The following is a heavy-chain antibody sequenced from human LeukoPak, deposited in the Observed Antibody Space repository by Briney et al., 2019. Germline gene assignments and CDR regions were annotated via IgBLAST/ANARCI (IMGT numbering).Heavy chain of an antibody. J-gene: IGHJ4*02. CDR2: ISSSSSYI. CDR3: ARDLGGFDY. D-gene: IGHD3-10*01. V-gene: IGHV3-21*01. CDR1: GFTFRSYV. Sequence: PGRSLRLSCDTSGFTFRSYVMNWVRQAPGKGLEWVSSISSSSSYIYYADSVKGRFTISRDNAKNSLYLQMNSLRAEDTAVYYCARDLGGFDYWGQGTLVTVSS.